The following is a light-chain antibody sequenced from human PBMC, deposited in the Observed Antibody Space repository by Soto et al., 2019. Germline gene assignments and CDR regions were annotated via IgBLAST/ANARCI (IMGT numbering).Light chain of an antibody. CDR2: DVN. CDR1: SSDVGGYNY. Sequence: QSALTQPASVSGSPGQSITLSCTGTSSDVGGYNYVSWYQHHPGKAPKLLTYDVNNRPSGASNRFSGSKSGNTASLTISGLQAEDEADYYCSSYTSTGTLVVFGGGTQLTVL. CDR3: SSYTSTGTLVV. V-gene: IGLV2-14*03. J-gene: IGLJ2*01.